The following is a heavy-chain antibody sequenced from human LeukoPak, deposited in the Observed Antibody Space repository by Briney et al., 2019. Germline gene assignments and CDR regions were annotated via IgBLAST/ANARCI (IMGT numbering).Heavy chain of an antibody. V-gene: IGHV3-23*01. D-gene: IGHD3-22*01. CDR3: AKTPTPYYYDSSGYY. CDR2: ISGSGGST. CDR1: GFTFSSYA. J-gene: IGHJ4*02. Sequence: PGGSLRLSCAASGFTFSSYAMSWVRQAPGKGLEWVSAISGSGGSTYYADSVKGRFTISRNNSKNTLYLQMNSLRAEDTAVYYCAKTPTPYYYDSSGYYWGQGTLVTVSS.